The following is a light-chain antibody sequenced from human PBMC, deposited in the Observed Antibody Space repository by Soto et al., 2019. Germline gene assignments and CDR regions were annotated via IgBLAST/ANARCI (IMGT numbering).Light chain of an antibody. CDR3: AAWDDSLRGVV. CDR1: ISNLGSNF. J-gene: IGLJ3*02. V-gene: IGLV1-47*01. CDR2: RND. Sequence: QSVLTQPPSASGTPGQRVTISCSGSISNLGSNFVFWYQQLPGAAPKLLISRNDQRPSGVPGRFSGSKSGTSASLAISGLRSEDEADYHCAAWDDSLRGVVFGGGTQLT.